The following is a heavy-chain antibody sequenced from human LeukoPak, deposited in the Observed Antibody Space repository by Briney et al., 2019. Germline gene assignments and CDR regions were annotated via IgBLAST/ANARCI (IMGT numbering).Heavy chain of an antibody. CDR1: GFTFSTYA. Sequence: PGGSLRLSCAASGFTFSTYAMSWVRQAPGKGLNWVSSISGSGDSAYYADSVKDRFTISRDNSKNTLFLQMNSLRAEDTAVYYCARKSLEGVLLTGTDYRGQGTLVIVSS. CDR2: ISGSGDSA. D-gene: IGHD3-10*01. J-gene: IGHJ4*02. V-gene: IGHV3-23*01. CDR3: ARKSLEGVLLTGTDY.